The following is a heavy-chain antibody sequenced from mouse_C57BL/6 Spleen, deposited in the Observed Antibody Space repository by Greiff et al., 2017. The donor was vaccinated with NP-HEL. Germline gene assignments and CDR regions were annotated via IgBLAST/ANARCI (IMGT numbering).Heavy chain of an antibody. D-gene: IGHD2-3*01. CDR1: GYSITSGYY. Sequence: DVQLQESGPGLVKPSQSLSLTCSVTGYSITSGYYWNWIRQFPGNKLEWMGYISYDGSNNYNPSLKNRISITRDTSKNQFFLKLNSVTTEDTATYYCASDGYYEGFYAMDYWGQGTSVTVSS. J-gene: IGHJ4*01. CDR3: ASDGYYEGFYAMDY. V-gene: IGHV3-6*01. CDR2: ISYDGSN.